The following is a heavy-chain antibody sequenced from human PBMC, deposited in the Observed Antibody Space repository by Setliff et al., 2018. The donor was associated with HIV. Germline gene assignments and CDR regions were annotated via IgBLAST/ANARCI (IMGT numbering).Heavy chain of an antibody. V-gene: IGHV4-39*07. D-gene: IGHD1-26*01. CDR2: IYYSGSV. CDR3: AKSIVGGTTHAFDL. CDR1: GGSIIYTSYY. J-gene: IGHJ3*01. Sequence: SETLSLTCTVSGGSIIYTSYYWGWIRQPPGKGLEWIRSIYYSGSVYYNPSLKSRVTISVDTTKNQFSLKVKSVTAADTAVYYCAKSIVGGTTHAFDLWGQGTMVTVSS.